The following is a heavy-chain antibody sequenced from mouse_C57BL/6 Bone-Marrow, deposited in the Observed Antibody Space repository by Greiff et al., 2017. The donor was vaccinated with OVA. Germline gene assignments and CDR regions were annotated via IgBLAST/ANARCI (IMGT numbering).Heavy chain of an antibody. CDR3: TRPTMITTGYYYAMDY. V-gene: IGHV1-15*01. D-gene: IGHD2-4*01. CDR1: GYTFTDYE. Sequence: VQLQQSGAELVRPGASVTLSCKASGYTFTDYEMHWVKQTPVHGLEWIGAIDPETGGTAYNQKFKGKARLTADKSSSTAYMELRSLTSEDSAVYFCTRPTMITTGYYYAMDYWGQGTSVTVSS. J-gene: IGHJ4*01. CDR2: IDPETGGT.